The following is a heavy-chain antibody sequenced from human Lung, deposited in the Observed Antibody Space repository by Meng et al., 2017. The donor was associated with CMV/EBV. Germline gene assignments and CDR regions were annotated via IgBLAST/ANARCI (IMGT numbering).Heavy chain of an antibody. V-gene: IGHV4-38-2*02. CDR1: GYSISSGYY. J-gene: IGHJ4*02. Sequence: GSXRLSCTVSGYSISSGYYWGWVRQPPGKGLEWIGSIYHSGSTYYNPSLKSRVTISVDTSKNQFSLKLSSVTAADTAVYYCARARFDYWGQGTLVTVDS. CDR2: IYHSGST. CDR3: ARARFDY.